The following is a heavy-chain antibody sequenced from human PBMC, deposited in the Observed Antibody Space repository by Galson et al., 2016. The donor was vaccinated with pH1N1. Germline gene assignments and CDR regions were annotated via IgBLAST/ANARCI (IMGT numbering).Heavy chain of an antibody. CDR2: FSGSGGST. CDR1: GLTFSRYG. D-gene: IGHD2-21*01. V-gene: IGHV3-23*01. CDR3: AIPPWERSVVIDSHFDH. J-gene: IGHJ4*02. Sequence: SLRLSCAASGLTFSRYGMSWVRQAPGKGLEWVSGFSGSGGSTYYADSVKGRFTISRDNSKNTLYLQMNSLRAEDTARYYCAIPPWERSVVIDSHFDHWGQGTLVTVSS.